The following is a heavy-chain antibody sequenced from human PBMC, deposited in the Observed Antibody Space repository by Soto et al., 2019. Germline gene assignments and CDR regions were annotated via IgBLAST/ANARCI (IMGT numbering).Heavy chain of an antibody. CDR1: GFTFSSYA. Sequence: HPGGSLRLSCAASGFTFSSYAMSWVRQAPGKGLEWVSAISGSGGSTYYADSVKGRFTISRDNSKNTLYLQMNSLRAEDTAVYYCAKGGSDPPRYYYGMDVWGQGTTVTVSS. J-gene: IGHJ6*02. V-gene: IGHV3-23*01. D-gene: IGHD3-10*01. CDR2: ISGSGGST. CDR3: AKGGSDPPRYYYGMDV.